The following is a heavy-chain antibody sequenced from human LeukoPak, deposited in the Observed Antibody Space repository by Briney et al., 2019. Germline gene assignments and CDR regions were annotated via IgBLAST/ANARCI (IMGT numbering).Heavy chain of an antibody. V-gene: IGHV4-59*01. J-gene: IGHJ1*01. Sequence: RSSETLSLTCTVSGGSISSYYWSWIRQPPGKGLEWIGYIYCSGSTNYNPSLKSRVTISVDTSKNQFSLKLSSVTAADTAVYYCARSEMYYYDSSGYYPKYFQHWGQGTLVTVSS. CDR3: ARSEMYYYDSSGYYPKYFQH. CDR1: GGSISSYY. D-gene: IGHD3-22*01. CDR2: IYCSGST.